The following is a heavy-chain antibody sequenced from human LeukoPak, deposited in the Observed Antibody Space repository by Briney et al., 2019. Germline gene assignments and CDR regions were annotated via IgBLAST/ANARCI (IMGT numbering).Heavy chain of an antibody. CDR1: GFTFSSYA. V-gene: IGHV3-23*01. D-gene: IGHD6-25*01. Sequence: GGSLRLSCAASGFTFSSYAMSWVRQAPGRGLEWVSAISGSGGSTYYADSVKGRFTISRDNSKNTLYLQMNSLSAEDTAVYYCAKGGSARVFDYWGQGTLVTVSS. CDR3: AKGGSARVFDY. J-gene: IGHJ4*02. CDR2: ISGSGGST.